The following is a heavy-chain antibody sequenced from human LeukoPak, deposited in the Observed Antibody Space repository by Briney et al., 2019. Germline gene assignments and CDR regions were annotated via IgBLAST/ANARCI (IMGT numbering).Heavy chain of an antibody. CDR3: ARARYCTSTSCRNWFDP. CDR1: GFTFSTYW. J-gene: IGHJ5*02. CDR2: INSDGSST. Sequence: GGSLRLSCAASGFTFSTYWMHWVRQAPGKGLVWVSRINSDGSSTSYTDSVKGRFTISRDNAKNTLYLQMNSLRAEDTAVYYCARARYCTSTSCRNWFDPWGRGTLVTVSS. D-gene: IGHD2-2*01. V-gene: IGHV3-74*01.